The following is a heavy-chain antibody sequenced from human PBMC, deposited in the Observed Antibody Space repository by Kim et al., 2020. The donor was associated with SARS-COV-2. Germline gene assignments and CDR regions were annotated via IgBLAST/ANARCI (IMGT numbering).Heavy chain of an antibody. D-gene: IGHD2-21*01. CDR3: ARAGVRAPGDFDY. Sequence: ASVKVSCNASGYTFTDYNVHWVRQAPGQGLEWMGRIKSNGGGTDYAQNFQGRVTLTRDTSISTAYMELSSLRSDDTAVYYCARAGVRAPGDFDYWGQGTLVTVAS. CDR1: GYTFTDYN. CDR2: IKSNGGGT. V-gene: IGHV1-2*06. J-gene: IGHJ4*02.